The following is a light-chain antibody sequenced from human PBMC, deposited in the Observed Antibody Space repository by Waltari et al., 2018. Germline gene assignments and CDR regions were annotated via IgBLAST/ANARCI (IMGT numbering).Light chain of an antibody. V-gene: IGLV2-14*03. J-gene: IGLJ2*01. Sequence: QKHPCKAPKILIVNVSKRPSGVSTRFSGSKSGNTASLTISGLQAEDEAAYYCASYTTSSTYVLFGGGTTLTVL. CDR2: NVS. CDR3: ASYTTSSTYVL.